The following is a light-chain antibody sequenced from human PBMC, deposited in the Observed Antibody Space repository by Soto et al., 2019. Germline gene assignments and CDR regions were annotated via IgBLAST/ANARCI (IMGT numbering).Light chain of an antibody. V-gene: IGLV2-14*01. J-gene: IGLJ1*01. CDR3: SSYTSSSTQV. CDR1: SSDVGGYNY. Sequence: QSVLTQAASVSGSPGQSSTISCTGTSSDVGGYNYVSWYQQHPGKAPKLMIYDVSNRPSGVSNRFSGSKSGNTASLTISGLQAEDEADYYCSSYTSSSTQVFGTGTKVTVL. CDR2: DVS.